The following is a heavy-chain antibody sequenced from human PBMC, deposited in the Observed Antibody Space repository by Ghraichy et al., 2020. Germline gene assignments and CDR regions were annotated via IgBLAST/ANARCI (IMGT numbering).Heavy chain of an antibody. J-gene: IGHJ5*02. D-gene: IGHD6-25*01. CDR3: ARSGRSGGGFNWFDP. V-gene: IGHV3-74*01. CDR1: GFTFSAYW. Sequence: GGSLRLSCAASGFTFSAYWMNWVRHAPGKGLVWVSTIKSDGSATFYADSMKGRFTISRDNAKNTLDLQMNSLGVEDTAVYYCARSGRSGGGFNWFDPWGQGTLVTVSS. CDR2: IKSDGSAT.